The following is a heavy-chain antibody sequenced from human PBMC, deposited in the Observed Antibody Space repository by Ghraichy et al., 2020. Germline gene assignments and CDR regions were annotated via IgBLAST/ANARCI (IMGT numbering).Heavy chain of an antibody. CDR1: GGSFSGYY. CDR2: ITHSGST. D-gene: IGHD3-3*01. CDR3: ARGTPVLRFLEWLSSHDAFDI. J-gene: IGHJ3*02. Sequence: SETLSLTCAVYGGSFSGYYWSWIRQPPGEGLEWIGEITHSGSTKYNPSLKSRVTISLDTSKNQFSLKLSSVTAADTAVYYCARGTPVLRFLEWLSSHDAFDIWGQGTMVTVSS. V-gene: IGHV4-34*01.